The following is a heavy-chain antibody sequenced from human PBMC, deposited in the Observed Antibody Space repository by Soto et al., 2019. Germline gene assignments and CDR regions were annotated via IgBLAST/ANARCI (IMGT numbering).Heavy chain of an antibody. CDR3: ARDAPGAVAGSSYFDY. J-gene: IGHJ4*02. CDR2: TSFDGTKK. CDR1: GFSFSTYG. D-gene: IGHD6-19*01. Sequence: QEQLVQSRGGVVQPGRSLRLSCAASGFSFSTYGIHWVRQAPGKGLEWLAVTSFDGTKKYSSDSVKGRLTVSRNTSNNTVYLRMSSLRVEDTAVYYCARDAPGAVAGSSYFDYWGQGTLVTVSS. V-gene: IGHV3-33*01.